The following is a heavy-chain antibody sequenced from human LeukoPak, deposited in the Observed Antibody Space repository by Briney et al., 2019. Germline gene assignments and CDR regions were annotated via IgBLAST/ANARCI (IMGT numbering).Heavy chain of an antibody. Sequence: TGGSLRLSCAASGFTFSSYSMNWVRQAPGKGLEWVSSISSSSSYIYYADSVKGRFTISRDNTKNSLYLQMNSLRAEDTAVYYCARDLGGSGKADYWGQGTLVTVSS. J-gene: IGHJ4*02. D-gene: IGHD3-10*01. CDR2: ISSSSSYI. V-gene: IGHV3-21*01. CDR3: ARDLGGSGKADY. CDR1: GFTFSSYS.